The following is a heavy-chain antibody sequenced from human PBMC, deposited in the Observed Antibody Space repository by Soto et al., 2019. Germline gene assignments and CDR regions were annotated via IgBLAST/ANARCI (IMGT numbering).Heavy chain of an antibody. Sequence: QVQLVQSGAEVKKPGASVKVSCKVSGYTLTELSMHWVRQAPGKGLEWMGGFDPEDGETIYAQKFQGRVTMTEDTSTDTAYMELSSLRSEDTAVYYCAKDPDILSGRYWYFDLWGRGTLVTVSS. J-gene: IGHJ2*01. CDR2: FDPEDGET. CDR3: AKDPDILSGRYWYFDL. D-gene: IGHD3-9*01. V-gene: IGHV1-24*01. CDR1: GYTLTELS.